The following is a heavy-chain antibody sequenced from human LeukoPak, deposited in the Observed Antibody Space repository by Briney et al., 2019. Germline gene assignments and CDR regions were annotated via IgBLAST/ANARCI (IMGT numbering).Heavy chain of an antibody. V-gene: IGHV3-21*01. CDR3: AKTHYYDSSGYYYGVFDY. D-gene: IGHD3-22*01. Sequence: GGSLRLSCAGSGFNFSSYSMSWVRQAPWKGLEFVSSISSSSSFIYYADSVKGRFTISRDNAKNSLYLQMNSLRAEDTAVYYCAKTHYYDSSGYYYGVFDYWGQGTLVTVSS. J-gene: IGHJ4*02. CDR2: ISSSSSFI. CDR1: GFNFSSYS.